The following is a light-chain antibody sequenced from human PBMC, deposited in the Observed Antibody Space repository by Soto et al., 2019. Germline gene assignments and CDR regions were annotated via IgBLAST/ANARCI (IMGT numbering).Light chain of an antibody. Sequence: DIQMTQSPSSLSASVGDSVTITCRASQNVNRFLHWYQQRPGKAPKLLIYATSTLQTGVPSRFTGSGFGTEFTLTISSLQPEDFGTYFCQQSYFSQLTFGPGTKVDIK. J-gene: IGKJ3*01. V-gene: IGKV1-39*01. CDR3: QQSYFSQLT. CDR1: QNVNRF. CDR2: ATS.